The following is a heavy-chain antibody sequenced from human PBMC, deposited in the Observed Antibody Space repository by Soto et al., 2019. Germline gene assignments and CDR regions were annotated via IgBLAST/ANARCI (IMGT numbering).Heavy chain of an antibody. CDR3: ARDTGIVVVPAAIPGYGMDV. D-gene: IGHD2-2*02. CDR2: IIPIFGTA. V-gene: IGHV1-69*06. CDR1: GGTFSSYA. J-gene: IGHJ6*02. Sequence: GASVKVSCKASGGTFSSYAISWVRQAPGQGLEWMGGIIPIFGTANYAQKFQGRVTITADKSTSTAYMELSSLRSDDTAVYYCARDTGIVVVPAAIPGYGMDVWGQGTTVTVSS.